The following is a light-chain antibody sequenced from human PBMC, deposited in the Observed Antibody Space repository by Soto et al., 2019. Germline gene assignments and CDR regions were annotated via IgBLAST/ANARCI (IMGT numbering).Light chain of an antibody. CDR1: QNISFY. CDR2: AAS. Sequence: DIQMTQSPSSLSASVGDRVTITCRASQNISFYLNWYQQKPGKAPKVLIYAASSLQSGVPSRFSGSGSGTDFSLTISSLHPEDFATYFCQQSYGTPYTFGQGTKLEI. CDR3: QQSYGTPYT. J-gene: IGKJ2*01. V-gene: IGKV1-39*01.